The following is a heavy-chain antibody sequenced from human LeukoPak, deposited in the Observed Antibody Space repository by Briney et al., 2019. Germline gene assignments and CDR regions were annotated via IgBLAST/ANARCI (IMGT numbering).Heavy chain of an antibody. Sequence: GGSLRLSCAASGFTFSSYSMNWVRQAPGKGLEWVSSISSSSSYIYYADSVKGRFTISRDNAKNSLYLQMNSLRAEDTAVYYCARGPGHYDFWSGYSDYGTDVWGQGTTVTVSS. CDR1: GFTFSSYS. CDR3: ARGPGHYDFWSGYSDYGTDV. J-gene: IGHJ6*02. CDR2: ISSSSSYI. V-gene: IGHV3-21*01. D-gene: IGHD3-3*01.